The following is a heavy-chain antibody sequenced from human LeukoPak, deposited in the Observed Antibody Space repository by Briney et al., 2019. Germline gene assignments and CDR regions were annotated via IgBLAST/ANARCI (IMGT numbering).Heavy chain of an antibody. V-gene: IGHV3-30*03. Sequence: GGSLRLSCAASGFTFSTYGMHWVRQAPVKGLDWVAVISYDGNNKYYADSVKGRFTISRDNSKNTLYLQMNSLRAEDTAVYYCARILPPKLSDGYGMDVWGQGTTVTVSS. CDR1: GFTFSTYG. D-gene: IGHD3-10*01. J-gene: IGHJ6*02. CDR3: ARILPPKLSDGYGMDV. CDR2: ISYDGNNK.